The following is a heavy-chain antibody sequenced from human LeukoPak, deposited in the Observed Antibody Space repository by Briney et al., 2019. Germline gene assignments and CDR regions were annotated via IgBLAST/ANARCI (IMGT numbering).Heavy chain of an antibody. Sequence: GGSLRLSCVVSGISLSNYAMTWVRQAPGKGPEWVSYISERGGSTTYADSVKGRFTISRDTSLNTLYLQMSSLRAEDTAVYFCAKRGIVIRGILVIGYHQEAYHYDYWGQGVLVTVSS. D-gene: IGHD3-10*01. CDR2: ISERGGST. CDR1: GISLSNYA. CDR3: AKRGIVIRGILVIGYHQEAYHYDY. J-gene: IGHJ4*02. V-gene: IGHV3-23*01.